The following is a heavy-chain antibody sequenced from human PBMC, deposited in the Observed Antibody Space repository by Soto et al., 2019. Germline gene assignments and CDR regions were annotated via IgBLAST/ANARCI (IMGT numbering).Heavy chain of an antibody. J-gene: IGHJ6*02. CDR2: TYFSGST. CDR1: GGSVSSSSYY. D-gene: IGHD3-3*01. CDR3: ARDGGFWNGGHYYYNGMDV. Sequence: KPSETLSLTCTVSGGSVSSSSYYWSWIRQPPGKGLEWIGFTYFSGSTKYNPSLKSRGTILLDTSKNQFSLKLSSVTAADTAVYYCARDGGFWNGGHYYYNGMDVWGQGTAVTVSS. V-gene: IGHV4-61*01.